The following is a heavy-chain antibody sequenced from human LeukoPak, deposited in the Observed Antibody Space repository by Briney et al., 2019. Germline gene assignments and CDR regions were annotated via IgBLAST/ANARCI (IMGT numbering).Heavy chain of an antibody. J-gene: IGHJ4*02. CDR2: IWYDGSNK. D-gene: IGHD3-3*01. V-gene: IGHV3-33*01. CDR1: GFTFSSYG. CDR3: ARGITIFGVVTRPDY. Sequence: GGSLRLSCAASGFTFSSYGMHWVRQAPGKGLEWVADIWYDGSNKYYADSVKGRFTISRDNSKNTLYLQMNSLRAEDTAVYSCARGITIFGVVTRPDYWGQGTLVTVSS.